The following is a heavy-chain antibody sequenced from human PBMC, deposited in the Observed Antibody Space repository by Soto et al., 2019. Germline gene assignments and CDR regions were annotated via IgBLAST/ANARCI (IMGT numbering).Heavy chain of an antibody. D-gene: IGHD6-19*01. J-gene: IGHJ4*02. CDR3: ATYLYSSGWYKLESYFDY. Sequence: ASVKVSCKVSGYTLTELSMHWVRQAPGKGLEWMGGFDPEDGETIYAQKFQGRVTMTEDTSTDTAYMELSSMRSEDTAVYYCATYLYSSGWYKLESYFDYWGQGTLVTVSS. V-gene: IGHV1-24*01. CDR1: GYTLTELS. CDR2: FDPEDGET.